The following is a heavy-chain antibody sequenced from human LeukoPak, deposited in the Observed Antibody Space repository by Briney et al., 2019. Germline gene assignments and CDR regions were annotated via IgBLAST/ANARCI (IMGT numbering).Heavy chain of an antibody. D-gene: IGHD2-15*01. CDR1: GGTFSSYA. J-gene: IGHJ4*02. CDR3: ARGPRIFSDY. V-gene: IGHV1-69*06. Sequence: ASVKVSCKASGGTFSSYAISWVRQAPGQGLEWMGGIIPIFGAANYAQKFQGRVTITADKSTSTAYMELRSLRSDDTAVYYCARGPRIFSDYWGQGTLVTVSS. CDR2: IIPIFGAA.